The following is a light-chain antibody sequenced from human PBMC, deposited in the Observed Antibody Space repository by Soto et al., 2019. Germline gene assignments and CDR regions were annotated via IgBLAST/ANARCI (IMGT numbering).Light chain of an antibody. CDR1: QSVSSN. CDR2: GAS. CDR3: QQYNNWPYT. Sequence: EIVMTQSPATLPVSPGERATLSCRASQSVSSNLAWYQQKPGQAPRLLIYGASTRATGIPARFSGSGSGTEFTLTISSLQSEDFEVYYCQQYNNWPYTFGQGTKVDIK. V-gene: IGKV3-15*01. J-gene: IGKJ2*01.